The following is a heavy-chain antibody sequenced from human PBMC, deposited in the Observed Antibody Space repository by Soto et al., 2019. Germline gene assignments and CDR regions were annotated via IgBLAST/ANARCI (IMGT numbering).Heavy chain of an antibody. J-gene: IGHJ4*02. CDR2: IYYSGST. CDR1: GGSITSYY. V-gene: IGHV4-59*01. Sequence: QVQLQESGPGLVKPSETLSLTCTVSGGSITSYYWTWIRQPPGKGLEWFGYIYYSGSTNYNPSLKSPITLSIDMYKNHFSLKHSSVTAADTAVYYCARGAHNNSWYFDYWGQGTLVTVSS. CDR3: ARGAHNNSWYFDY. D-gene: IGHD1-1*01.